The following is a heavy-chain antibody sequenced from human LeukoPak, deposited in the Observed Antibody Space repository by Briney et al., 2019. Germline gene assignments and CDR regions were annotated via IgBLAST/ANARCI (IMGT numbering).Heavy chain of an antibody. CDR3: ARSMVRAVIIIWFDP. V-gene: IGHV1-2*02. CDR2: INPNSGGT. J-gene: IGHJ5*02. D-gene: IGHD3-10*01. CDR1: GYTFTGYY. Sequence: ASVKVSCKASGYTFTGYYMHWVRQAPGQVLGWMGWINPNSGGTNYAQKFQGRVTMTRDTSISTAYMELSRLRSDDTAVYYCARSMVRAVIIIWFDPWGQGTLVTVSS.